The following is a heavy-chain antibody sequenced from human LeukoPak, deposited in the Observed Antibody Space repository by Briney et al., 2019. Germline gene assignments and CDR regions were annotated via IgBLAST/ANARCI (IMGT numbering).Heavy chain of an antibody. V-gene: IGHV3-30-3*01. Sequence: GGSLRLSCAASQFIFNTFAMHWVRQAPGKGLEWVAVTSNDGSKNYYADSVKGRFTISRDNSKYTLYLQMNSLRPDDTAVYFCARDSWGLSGFCDFWGQGALVTVSS. CDR2: TSNDGSKN. CDR3: ARDSWGLSGFCDF. D-gene: IGHD3-3*01. J-gene: IGHJ4*02. CDR1: QFIFNTFA.